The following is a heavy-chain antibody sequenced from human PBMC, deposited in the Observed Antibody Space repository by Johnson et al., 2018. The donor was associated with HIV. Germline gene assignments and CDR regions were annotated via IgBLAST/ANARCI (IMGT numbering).Heavy chain of an antibody. J-gene: IGHJ3*02. CDR3: ARAPRPDAFDI. V-gene: IGHV3-66*01. CDR2: FYSGGST. CDR1: GFTVSSNY. Sequence: VQLVESGGGFVQPGGSLRLSCAASGFTVSSNYMSWVRQAPGKGLEWVSVFYSGGSTYYADSVKGRFTISRDNSKNTLYLQMNSLRAEDTAVYYCARAPRPDAFDIWGQGTMVTVSS.